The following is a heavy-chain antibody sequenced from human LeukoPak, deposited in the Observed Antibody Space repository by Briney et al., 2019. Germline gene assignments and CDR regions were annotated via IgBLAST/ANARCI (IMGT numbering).Heavy chain of an antibody. Sequence: SETLSLTCTVSGYSISSGYYWGWIRQPPGKGLEWIGSIYHSGSTYYNPSLKSRVTISVDTSKNQFSLKLSSVTAADTAVYYCARDNNWGFCDYWGQGTLVTVSS. CDR3: ARDNNWGFCDY. J-gene: IGHJ4*02. V-gene: IGHV4-38-2*02. D-gene: IGHD7-27*01. CDR1: GYSISSGYY. CDR2: IYHSGST.